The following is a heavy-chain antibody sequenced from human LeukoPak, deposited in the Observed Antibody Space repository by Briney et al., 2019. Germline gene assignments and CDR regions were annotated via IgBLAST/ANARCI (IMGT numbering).Heavy chain of an antibody. D-gene: IGHD5-24*01. V-gene: IGHV4-38-2*02. J-gene: IGHJ4*02. CDR3: ARVNREMATITP. CDR2: INHSGST. Sequence: SETLSLTCTVSGYSISSGYYWSWIRQPPGKGLEWIGEINHSGSTNYNPSLKSRVAISVDTSKNQFSLKLSSVTAADTAVYYCARVNREMATITPWGQGTLVTVSS. CDR1: GYSISSGYY.